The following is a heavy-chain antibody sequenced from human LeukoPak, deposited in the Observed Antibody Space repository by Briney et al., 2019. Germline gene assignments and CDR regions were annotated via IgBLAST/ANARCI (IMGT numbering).Heavy chain of an antibody. Sequence: TSETLSLTCTVSGGSISSYYWSWTRQPPGKGLEWIGYIYYSGSTNYNPSLKSRVTISVDTSKNQFSLKLSSVTAADTAVYYCARVEYSSSFDYWGQGTLVAVSS. J-gene: IGHJ4*02. V-gene: IGHV4-59*01. CDR3: ARVEYSSSFDY. D-gene: IGHD6-6*01. CDR2: IYYSGST. CDR1: GGSISSYY.